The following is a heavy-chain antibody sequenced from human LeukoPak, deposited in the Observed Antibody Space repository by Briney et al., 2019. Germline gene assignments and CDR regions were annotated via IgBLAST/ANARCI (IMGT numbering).Heavy chain of an antibody. J-gene: IGHJ4*02. D-gene: IGHD3-10*01. Sequence: PSETLSLTYTVSGGSISSTSNYWGWIRQPPGKGLEWIGSIHYSGSTYYNPSLKSRVSISVDTSKNQFSLKLSSVTAPDTAVYYCARGLLWFGESQNFDYWGQGTLVTVSS. V-gene: IGHV4-39*01. CDR1: GGSISSTSNY. CDR3: ARGLLWFGESQNFDY. CDR2: IHYSGST.